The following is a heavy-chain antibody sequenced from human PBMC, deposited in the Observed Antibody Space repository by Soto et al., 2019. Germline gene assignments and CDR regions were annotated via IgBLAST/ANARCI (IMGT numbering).Heavy chain of an antibody. J-gene: IGHJ4*02. CDR3: AEGSSSAWYGFGY. D-gene: IGHD6-19*01. V-gene: IGHV3-23*01. CDR2: ISGSGGST. Sequence: EVQLLESGGGLVQPGGSLRLSCAASGFTFSSYAMSWVRQAPGKGLEWVSAISGSGGSTYYADSVKGRFTISRDNSKNTLYVQMNSLRAEDTAIYYCAEGSSSAWYGFGYWGQGTLVTVSS. CDR1: GFTFSSYA.